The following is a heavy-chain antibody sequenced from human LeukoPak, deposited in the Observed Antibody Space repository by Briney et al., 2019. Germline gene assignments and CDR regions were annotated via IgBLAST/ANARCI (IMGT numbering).Heavy chain of an antibody. V-gene: IGHV4-39*07. CDR1: GASISGSGYY. CDR3: ARVVAAAEGWFDP. Sequence: KPSETLSLTCAVSGASISGSGYYLGWIRQPPGKGLEWIGNIYHTGNTYYNASLQSRVTISIDMSNNQFSLRLNSVTAADTAVYYCARVVAAAEGWFDPWGQGTLVTVSS. D-gene: IGHD6-13*01. CDR2: IYHTGNT. J-gene: IGHJ5*02.